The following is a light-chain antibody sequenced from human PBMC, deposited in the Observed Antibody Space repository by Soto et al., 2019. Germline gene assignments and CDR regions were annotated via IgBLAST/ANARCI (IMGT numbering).Light chain of an antibody. V-gene: IGKV1-16*02. J-gene: IGKJ4*01. CDR1: QEISNH. Sequence: DIQMTQSPSSLSASVGDRVTITCRASQEISNHLAWFQQKPGKPPKSLIYDASSLQSGVPSKFSGSGSGTDFTLTISSLHPEDFATYCFQQYHNYPVTFGGGTKVEIK. CDR3: QQYHNYPVT. CDR2: DAS.